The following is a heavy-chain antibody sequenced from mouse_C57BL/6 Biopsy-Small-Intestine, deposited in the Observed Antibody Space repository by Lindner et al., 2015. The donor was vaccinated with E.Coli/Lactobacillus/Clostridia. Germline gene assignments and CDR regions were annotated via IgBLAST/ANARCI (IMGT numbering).Heavy chain of an antibody. D-gene: IGHD2-1*01. V-gene: IGHV1-64*01. CDR1: RGTFSSYG. CDR3: ARDPSFSSAISNYFDP. CDR2: IIPMFGIT. Sequence: SVKVSCKASRGTFSSYGINWVRQAPGQGLEWMGRIIPMFGITNYAQKFQGRVTITADESSNTAHMEVTSLRFDDTAVYYCARDPSFSSAISNYFDPWGQGTLVTVSS. J-gene: IGHJ4*01.